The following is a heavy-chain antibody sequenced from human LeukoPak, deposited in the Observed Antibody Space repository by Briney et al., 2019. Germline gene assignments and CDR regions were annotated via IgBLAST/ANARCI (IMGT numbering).Heavy chain of an antibody. D-gene: IGHD2-8*01. Sequence: GGSLRLSCAASGFTFSSYAMSWVRQAPGKGLEWVSAISGSGGSTYYADSVKGRFTISRDNSKNTLYLQMNSLRAEDTAVYYCAKAAGGFCTNGVCYPFDYGGQGPRVTVSS. J-gene: IGHJ4*02. V-gene: IGHV3-23*01. CDR1: GFTFSSYA. CDR2: ISGSGGST. CDR3: AKAAGGFCTNGVCYPFDY.